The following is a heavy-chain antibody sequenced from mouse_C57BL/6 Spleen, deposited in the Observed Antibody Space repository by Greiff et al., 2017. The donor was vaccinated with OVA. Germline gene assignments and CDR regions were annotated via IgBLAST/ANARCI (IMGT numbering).Heavy chain of an antibody. J-gene: IGHJ2*01. V-gene: IGHV5-4*01. CDR1: GFTFSSYA. CDR3: AREYGNYLYYFDY. Sequence: GHLVESGGGLVKPGGSLKLSCAASGFTFSSYAMSWVRQTPEKRLEWVATISDGGSYTYYPDNVKGRFTISRDNAKNNLYLQMSHLKSEDTAMYYCAREYGNYLYYFDYWGQGTTLTVSS. D-gene: IGHD2-10*02. CDR2: ISDGGSYT.